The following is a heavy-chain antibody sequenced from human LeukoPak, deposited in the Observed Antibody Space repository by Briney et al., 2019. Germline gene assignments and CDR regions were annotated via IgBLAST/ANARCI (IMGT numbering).Heavy chain of an antibody. Sequence: PGGTLRLSCVASGFTFSSYGMYWVRQAPGKGLEWVSAISGSGGSTYYADSVKGRFTISRDNSKNTLYLQMNSLRAEDTAVYYCAKGRLGRWELAAYYFDYWGQGTLVTVSS. CDR2: ISGSGGST. CDR3: AKGRLGRWELAAYYFDY. CDR1: GFTFSSYG. D-gene: IGHD1-26*01. V-gene: IGHV3-23*01. J-gene: IGHJ4*02.